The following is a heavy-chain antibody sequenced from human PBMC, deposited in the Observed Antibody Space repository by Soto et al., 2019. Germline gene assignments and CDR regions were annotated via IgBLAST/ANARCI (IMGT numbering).Heavy chain of an antibody. Sequence: GGSLRLSCAASGFTFSSYSMNWVRQAPGKGLEWVSSIDGISTYIYYADSVKGRFTISRDNAKNSLYLQMNGLRAEDTALYYYARDRSASAFDYWGQGTLVTVSS. CDR1: GFTFSSYS. J-gene: IGHJ4*02. CDR3: ARDRSASAFDY. CDR2: IDGISTYI. V-gene: IGHV3-21*01.